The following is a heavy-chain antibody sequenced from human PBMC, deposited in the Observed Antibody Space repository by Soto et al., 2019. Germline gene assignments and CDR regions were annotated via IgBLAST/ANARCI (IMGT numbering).Heavy chain of an antibody. Sequence: SGGSLRLSCAASGFTFSSYGMHWVRQAPGKGLEWVAVIWYDGSNKYYADSVKGRFTISRDNSKNTLYLQMNSLRAEDTAVYYCARDRDYGDYDENAFDIWGQGTMVTVSS. V-gene: IGHV3-33*01. CDR3: ARDRDYGDYDENAFDI. CDR2: IWYDGSNK. D-gene: IGHD4-17*01. J-gene: IGHJ3*02. CDR1: GFTFSSYG.